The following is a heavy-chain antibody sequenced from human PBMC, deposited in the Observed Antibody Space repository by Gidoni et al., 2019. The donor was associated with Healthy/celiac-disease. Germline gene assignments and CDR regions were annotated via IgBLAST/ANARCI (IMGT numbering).Heavy chain of an antibody. CDR3: ARGEYDFWSGYPDAFDI. V-gene: IGHV4-34*01. CDR2: INHSGST. D-gene: IGHD3-3*01. Sequence: QVQLQQWGAGWLKPSETLSRTGLVYVGSLGGYYWSWIRQPPGKGLEWIGEINHSGSTNYNPSLKSRVTISVDTSKNQFSLKLSSVTAADTAVYYCARGEYDFWSGYPDAFDIWGQGTMVTVSS. CDR1: VGSLGGYY. J-gene: IGHJ3*02.